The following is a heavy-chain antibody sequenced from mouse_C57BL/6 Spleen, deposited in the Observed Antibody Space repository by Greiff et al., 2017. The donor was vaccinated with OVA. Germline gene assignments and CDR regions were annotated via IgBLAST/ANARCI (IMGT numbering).Heavy chain of an antibody. Sequence: EVQRVESGGGLVQPGGSLKLSCAASGFTFSDYYMYWVRQTPEKRLEWVAYISNGGGSTYYPDTVKGRFTISRDNAKNTLYLQMSRLKSEDTAMYYCARPAYYSNYEGVLFAYWGQGTLVTVSA. D-gene: IGHD2-5*01. CDR3: ARPAYYSNYEGVLFAY. J-gene: IGHJ3*01. CDR2: ISNGGGST. CDR1: GFTFSDYY. V-gene: IGHV5-12*01.